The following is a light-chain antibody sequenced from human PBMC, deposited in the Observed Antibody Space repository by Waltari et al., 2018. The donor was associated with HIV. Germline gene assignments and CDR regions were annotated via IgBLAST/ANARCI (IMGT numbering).Light chain of an antibody. Sequence: DIVMTQSPLSLPVTTGEPASISCRSSQSLMHSNGYNYLDWYLQKPGQSPQLLIYLGSNRASGVPDRFSGSGSGTDFTLKISRVEAEDVWVYYCMQALQTPVTFGGGTKVEIK. CDR3: MQALQTPVT. CDR2: LGS. J-gene: IGKJ4*01. V-gene: IGKV2-28*01. CDR1: QSLMHSNGYNY.